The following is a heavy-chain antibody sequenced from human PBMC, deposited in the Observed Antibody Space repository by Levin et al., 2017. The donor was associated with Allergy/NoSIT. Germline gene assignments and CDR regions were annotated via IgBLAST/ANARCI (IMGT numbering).Heavy chain of an antibody. J-gene: IGHJ3*02. CDR2: IKADGSEK. Sequence: GESLKISCAASGFTFSSYSMNWVRQAPGKGLECVAQIKADGSEKNYVDSVKGRFTISRDNAKNSLHLQMDSLRAEDTAVYYCARDAIVGRHLVAFDIWGQGTTVTVSS. CDR3: ARDAIVGRHLVAFDI. D-gene: IGHD6-6*01. V-gene: IGHV3-7*01. CDR1: GFTFSSYS.